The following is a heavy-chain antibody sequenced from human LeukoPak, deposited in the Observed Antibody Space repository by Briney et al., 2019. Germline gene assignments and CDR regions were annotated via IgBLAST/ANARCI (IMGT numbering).Heavy chain of an antibody. CDR1: GFTFSSYA. D-gene: IGHD3-16*02. V-gene: IGHV3-23*01. CDR3: AKWVNYDYVWGSYRSPHAFDI. J-gene: IGHJ3*02. Sequence: GGSLRLSCAASGFTFSSYAMSWVRQAPGKGLEWVSAISGSGGSTYYADSVKGRFTISRDNSKNTLYLQMNSLRAEDTAVYYCAKWVNYDYVWGSYRSPHAFDIWGQGTMVTVSS. CDR2: ISGSGGST.